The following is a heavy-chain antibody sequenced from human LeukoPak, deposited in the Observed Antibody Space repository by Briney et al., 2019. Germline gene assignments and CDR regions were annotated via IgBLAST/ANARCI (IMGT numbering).Heavy chain of an antibody. V-gene: IGHV4-34*01. CDR1: GESFLGYY. D-gene: IGHD5-12*01. Sequence: PSETLSLTCAVYGESFLGYYWAWIRQPPGKGLEWIREIDYTGSTNYNPSLKSRIKMSVDTSKNQFSVNLNSVTAADTAFYYCARRRIPATITGSKLSSRFDTWGQGTLVTVSS. J-gene: IGHJ1*01. CDR3: ARRRIPATITGSKLSSRFDT. CDR2: IDYTGST.